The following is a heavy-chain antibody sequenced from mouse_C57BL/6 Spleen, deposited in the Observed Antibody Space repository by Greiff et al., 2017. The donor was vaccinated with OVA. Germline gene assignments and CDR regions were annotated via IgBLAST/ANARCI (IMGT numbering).Heavy chain of an antibody. CDR2: INPNNGGT. D-gene: IGHD6-1*01. CDR1: GYTFTDYY. Sequence: EVQLQQSGPELVKPGASVKIPCKASGYTFTDYYMDWVKQSHGKSLEWIGDINPNNGGTNYNQKFKGKATLTVDTSYSTAYMELRSLTSEDTAVXYYARGCEQRVPSYFDYWGQGTTLTVAS. V-gene: IGHV1-18*01. J-gene: IGHJ2*01. CDR3: ARGCEQRVPSYFDY.